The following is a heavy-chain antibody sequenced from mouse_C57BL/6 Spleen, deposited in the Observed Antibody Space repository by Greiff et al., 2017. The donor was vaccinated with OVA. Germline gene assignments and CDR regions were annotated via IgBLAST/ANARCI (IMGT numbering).Heavy chain of an antibody. CDR2: ISNGGGST. D-gene: IGHD2-4*01. CDR1: GFTFSDYY. J-gene: IGHJ2*01. CDR3: ARAPHYDYVSSGFFDY. Sequence: EVHLVESGGGLVQPGGSLKLSCAASGFTFSDYYMYWVRQTPEKRLEWVAYISNGGGSTYYPDTVKGRFTISRDNAKNTLYLQMSRLKSEDTAMYYCARAPHYDYVSSGFFDYWGQGTTLTVSS. V-gene: IGHV5-12*01.